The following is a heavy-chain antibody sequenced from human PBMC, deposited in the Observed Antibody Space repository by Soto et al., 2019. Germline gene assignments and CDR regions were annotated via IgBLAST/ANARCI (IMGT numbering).Heavy chain of an antibody. CDR2: IEQDGGEK. J-gene: IGHJ4*02. V-gene: IGHV3-7*01. CDR1: GFLFSGYA. Sequence: GGSLRLSCEVSGFLFSGYAMTWVRQAPGKGLEWVANIEQDGGEKKYVDSLRARFTISRDNAKNSLYLQMSSLRDEDTAVYYCARRGGSSCLDYWGQGTLVTVSS. CDR3: ARRGGSSCLDY. D-gene: IGHD6-13*01.